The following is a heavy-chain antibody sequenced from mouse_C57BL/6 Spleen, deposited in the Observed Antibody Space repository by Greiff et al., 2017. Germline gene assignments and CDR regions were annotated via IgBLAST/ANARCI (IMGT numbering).Heavy chain of an antibody. J-gene: IGHJ4*01. D-gene: IGHD2-5*01. CDR1: RFTFSSYA. Sequence: EVKVVESGGGLVKPGGSLKLSCAASRFTFSSYAMSWVRQTPEKRLEWVATISDGGSYTDYPDNVKGRFPISRDNAKNNLYLQMSHLKSEDTAMYYCARGGAYYSNYDYAMDYWGQGTSVTVSS. V-gene: IGHV5-4*03. CDR2: ISDGGSYT. CDR3: ARGGAYYSNYDYAMDY.